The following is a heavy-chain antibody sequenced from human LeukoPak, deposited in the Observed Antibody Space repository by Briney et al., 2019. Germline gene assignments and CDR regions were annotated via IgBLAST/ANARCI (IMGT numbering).Heavy chain of an antibody. CDR3: ARASSGWYDY. J-gene: IGHJ4*02. V-gene: IGHV3-64*02. D-gene: IGHD6-19*01. Sequence: PGGSLRLSCAASGFTFSNYAMHWVRQAPGTGLEYVSAISSTGGYTYYADSVKGRFTISRDNSKDTLYLQMGSLRTEDMAVHYCARASSGWYDYWCQGTLVTVSS. CDR1: GFTFSNYA. CDR2: ISSTGGYT.